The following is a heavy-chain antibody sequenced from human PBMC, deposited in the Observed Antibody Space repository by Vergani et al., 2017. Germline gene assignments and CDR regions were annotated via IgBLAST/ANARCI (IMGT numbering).Heavy chain of an antibody. CDR2: IYYSGST. CDR3: ARDRQERYSSGWDDAYYGMDV. Sequence: QVQLQESGPGLVKPSETLSLTCTVSGGSISSYYWSWIRQPPGKGLEWIGYIYYSGSTNYNPSLKSRVTISVDTSKNQFSLKLSSVTAADTALYYCARDRQERYSSGWDDAYYGMDVWGQGTTVTVSS. V-gene: IGHV4-59*01. CDR1: GGSISSYY. D-gene: IGHD6-19*01. J-gene: IGHJ6*02.